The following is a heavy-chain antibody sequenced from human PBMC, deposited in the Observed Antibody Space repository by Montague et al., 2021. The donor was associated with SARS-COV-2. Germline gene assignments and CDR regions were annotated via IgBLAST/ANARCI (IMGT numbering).Heavy chain of an antibody. J-gene: IGHJ6*02. Sequence: TLSLTCTVSGGAINRGDYYWTWIRQPPGKGLEWIGNIYSTGDTSYSPSLKGRVGTSLDTSKNQVSLNLRSVAAADTAVYYCAREVVHVDVLTDIPKILYYGLDVWGQGTTVVVSS. D-gene: IGHD2-21*02. CDR3: AREVVHVDVLTDIPKILYYGLDV. V-gene: IGHV4-30-4*08. CDR1: GGAINRGDYY. CDR2: IYSTGDT.